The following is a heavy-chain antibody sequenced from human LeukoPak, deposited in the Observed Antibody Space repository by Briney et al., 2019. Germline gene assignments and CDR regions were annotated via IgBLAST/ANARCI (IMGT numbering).Heavy chain of an antibody. CDR3: AVVTITFGGLFVEDS. J-gene: IGHJ5*01. D-gene: IGHD3-16*02. CDR1: GGSITSGGYY. Sequence: PSETLSLTCTVSGGSITSGGYYWSWIRQHPGKGLEWIGYIYYSGSTYYNPSLESRLTISMDTSKTQFSLNLSSVTAADTAVYYCAVVTITFGGLFVEDSWGQGTLVTVSS. CDR2: IYYSGST. V-gene: IGHV4-31*03.